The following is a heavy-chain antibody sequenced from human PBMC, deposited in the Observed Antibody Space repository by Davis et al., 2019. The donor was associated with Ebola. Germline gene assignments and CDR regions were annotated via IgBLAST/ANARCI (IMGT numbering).Heavy chain of an antibody. Sequence: SETLSLTCAVSGGSISSGGYSWTWIRQPPGKGLEWIGYIYYSGSTHYNPSLKSRVTISVDTSKNQFSLKLSSVTAADTAVYYCARHAVSGWVGFDYWGQGTLVTVSS. V-gene: IGHV4-30-2*03. D-gene: IGHD6-19*01. CDR3: ARHAVSGWVGFDY. CDR1: GGSISSGGYS. J-gene: IGHJ4*02. CDR2: IYYSGST.